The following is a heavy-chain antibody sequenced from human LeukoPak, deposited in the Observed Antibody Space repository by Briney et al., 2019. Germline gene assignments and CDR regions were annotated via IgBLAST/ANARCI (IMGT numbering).Heavy chain of an antibody. D-gene: IGHD1/OR15-1a*01. CDR2: TYYRSKWYS. CDR1: GESVSNNTVI. V-gene: IGHV6-1*01. J-gene: IGHJ4*02. Sequence: SQTLSLTCAISGESVSNNTVIWNWIMESPSRVLEWLGRTYYRSKWYSDSAVSVKSRITINPDTSKNQFSLQLNSVTPEDTAVYYCVRAGHGTAAGLFDSWGQGTQVTVSS. CDR3: VRAGHGTAAGLFDS.